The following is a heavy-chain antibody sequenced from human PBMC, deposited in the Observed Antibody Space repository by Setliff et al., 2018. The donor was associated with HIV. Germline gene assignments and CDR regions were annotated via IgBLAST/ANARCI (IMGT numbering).Heavy chain of an antibody. J-gene: IGHJ6*03. CDR1: GGSFTSRSYY. CDR2: IFYSGIT. D-gene: IGHD3-3*01. CDR3: ARMEDYYYYMDV. V-gene: IGHV4-39*07. Sequence: SETLSLTCTVSGGSFTSRSYYWGWIRQPPGKGLEWIGSIFYSGITYYNPSLKSRVTISVDTSKNQFSLKLSSVTAADTAVYYCARMEDYYYYMDVWGKGTTVTVSS.